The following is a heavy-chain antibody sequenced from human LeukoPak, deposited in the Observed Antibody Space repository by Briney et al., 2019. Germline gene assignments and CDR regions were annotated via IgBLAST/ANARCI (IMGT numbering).Heavy chain of an antibody. CDR1: GFTFANYA. J-gene: IGHJ4*02. CDR2: ISGSGGST. D-gene: IGHD6-13*01. Sequence: GSLRLSCAASGFTFANYAMTWVRQAPGKGLEWVSAISGSGGSTYYADSVKGRFTISRDNSKNTLYLQMNSLRAEDTAVYYCAKDPTFGGRSSLSVYWGQGTLVTVSS. V-gene: IGHV3-23*01. CDR3: AKDPTFGGRSSLSVY.